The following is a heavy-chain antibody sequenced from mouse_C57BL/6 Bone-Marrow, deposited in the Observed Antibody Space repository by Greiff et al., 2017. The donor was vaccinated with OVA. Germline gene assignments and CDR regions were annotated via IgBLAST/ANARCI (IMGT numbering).Heavy chain of an antibody. J-gene: IGHJ1*03. D-gene: IGHD1-1*01. CDR1: GYSITSGYY. V-gene: IGHV3-6*01. CDR3: ARVAYYGSSPNWYFDV. CDR2: ISYDGSN. Sequence: ESGPGLVKPSQSLSLTCSVTGYSITSGYYWNWIRQFPGNKLEWMGYISYDGSNNYNPSLKNRISITRDTSKNQFFLKLNSVTTEDTATYYCARVAYYGSSPNWYFDVWGTGTTVTVSS.